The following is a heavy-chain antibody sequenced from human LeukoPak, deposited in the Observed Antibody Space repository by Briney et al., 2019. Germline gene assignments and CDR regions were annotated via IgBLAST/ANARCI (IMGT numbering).Heavy chain of an antibody. J-gene: IGHJ6*03. D-gene: IGHD2-2*01. V-gene: IGHV3-21*01. CDR1: GFTFRTNS. CDR2: ISSSDYI. CDR3: ATVAPEDFVVISPAKAGYYMDV. Sequence: KSGGSLRLSCAGSGFTFRTNSMTWVRQAPGKGLEWVSAISSSDYIYYADSVKGRFTISRDNAKNSLYLHMSGLGAEDTAVYYCATVAPEDFVVISPAKAGYYMDVWGRGTTVTVSS.